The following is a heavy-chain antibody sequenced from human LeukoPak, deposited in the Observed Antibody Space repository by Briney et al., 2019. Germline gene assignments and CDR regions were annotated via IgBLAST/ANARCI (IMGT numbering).Heavy chain of an antibody. CDR2: TNADDGST. CDR1: RFTFSSYA. Sequence: GGSLRLSCAASRFTFSSYAMSWVRQAPGKGLEWVSGTNADDGSTYHADSVKGRFTISRANSKNTLSLQLNSLRAEDTAVYYCAKDATRTSGWYYFDYWGQGTLVAVSS. V-gene: IGHV3-23*01. J-gene: IGHJ4*02. CDR3: AKDATRTSGWYYFDY. D-gene: IGHD6-19*01.